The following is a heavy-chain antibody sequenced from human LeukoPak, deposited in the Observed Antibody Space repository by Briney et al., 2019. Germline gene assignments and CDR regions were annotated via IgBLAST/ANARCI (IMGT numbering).Heavy chain of an antibody. J-gene: IGHJ6*02. Sequence: GGSLRLSCAASGFTFRSNRMSWVRQAPGKGLEWVAFIWYDGSDKYYADSVKGRFTISRDNSKNTLYLQMNTLRAEDTAVYYCARHRVPAAILDYYYYGMDVWGQGTTVTVSS. CDR1: GFTFRSNR. V-gene: IGHV3-33*08. D-gene: IGHD2-2*02. CDR2: IWYDGSDK. CDR3: ARHRVPAAILDYYYYGMDV.